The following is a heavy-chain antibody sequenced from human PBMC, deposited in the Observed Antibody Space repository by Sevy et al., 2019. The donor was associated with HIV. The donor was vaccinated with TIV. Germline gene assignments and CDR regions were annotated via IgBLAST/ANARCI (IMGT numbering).Heavy chain of an antibody. V-gene: IGHV3-23*01. Sequence: GGSLRLSCAASGFTFVTYAMNWVRQAPGKGLEWVSGVSGSGATTLYADSVKGWFSISRDNSKNTLYLQINSLRAEDTAVYYCAKDVYDSSGYYPMGAFDIWGQGTMVTVSS. D-gene: IGHD3-22*01. CDR1: GFTFVTYA. CDR2: VSGSGATT. J-gene: IGHJ3*02. CDR3: AKDVYDSSGYYPMGAFDI.